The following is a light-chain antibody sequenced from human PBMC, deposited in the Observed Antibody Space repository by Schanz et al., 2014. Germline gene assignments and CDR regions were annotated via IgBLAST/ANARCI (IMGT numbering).Light chain of an antibody. CDR2: GAS. V-gene: IGKV3-15*01. Sequence: EIVMTQSPATLSVSPGERATLSCRASQSVSSDLVWYQQKPGQAPRLLIYGASTRATGIPARFSGSGSGTEFTLTISSLQSEDFAVYYCQQYNNWPPFTFGPGTKVDLK. CDR3: QQYNNWPPFT. CDR1: QSVSSD. J-gene: IGKJ3*01.